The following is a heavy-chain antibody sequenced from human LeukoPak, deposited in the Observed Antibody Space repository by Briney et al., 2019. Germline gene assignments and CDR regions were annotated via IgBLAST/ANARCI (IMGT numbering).Heavy chain of an antibody. Sequence: GRSLRLSCAASGFTFDDYAMHWVRQAPGKGLEWVSGISWNSGSIGYADSVKGRFTISRDNAKNYLYLQMNSLRAEDTALYYCARSLDYYDSSGYYVPVWGQGTLVTVSS. CDR3: ARSLDYYDSSGYYVPV. V-gene: IGHV3-9*01. CDR2: ISWNSGSI. CDR1: GFTFDDYA. J-gene: IGHJ4*02. D-gene: IGHD3-22*01.